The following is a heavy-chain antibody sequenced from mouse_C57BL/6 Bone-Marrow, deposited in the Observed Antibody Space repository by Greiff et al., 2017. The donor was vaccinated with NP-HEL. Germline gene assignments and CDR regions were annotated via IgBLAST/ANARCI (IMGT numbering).Heavy chain of an antibody. CDR3: ARGGWLLRNGYAMDY. V-gene: IGHV1-81*01. J-gene: IGHJ4*01. Sequence: VKLLESGAELARPGASVKLSCKASGYTFTSYGISWVKQRTGQGLEWIGEIYPRSGNTYYNEKFKGKATLTADKSSSTAYMELRSLTSEDSAVYFCARGGWLLRNGYAMDYWGQGTSVTVSS. CDR1: GYTFTSYG. CDR2: IYPRSGNT. D-gene: IGHD2-3*01.